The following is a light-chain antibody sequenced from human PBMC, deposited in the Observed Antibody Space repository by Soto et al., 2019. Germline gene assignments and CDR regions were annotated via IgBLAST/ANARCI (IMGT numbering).Light chain of an antibody. V-gene: IGKV3-15*01. CDR3: QQYNNWYT. J-gene: IGKJ2*01. Sequence: EIVMTQSPATLSVSPGERATLSCRASQSVSSNLAWYQQKPGQAPRLLIYGASTRATGIPARFSGSGSGTELTLTISSLQSEDFAVYYCQQYNNWYTFGQGTKVDIK. CDR2: GAS. CDR1: QSVSSN.